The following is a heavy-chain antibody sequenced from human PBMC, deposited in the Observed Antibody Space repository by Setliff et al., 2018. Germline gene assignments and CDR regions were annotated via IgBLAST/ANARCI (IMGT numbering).Heavy chain of an antibody. CDR3: ARLPNYVWGSPVDY. J-gene: IGHJ4*02. Sequence: SETLSLTCTVSGDSISSYYWSWIRQPAGKGLEWIGRIYSSGSTNFNPSLKSRVTMSMDTSKNQFSLKLSSVTAADTAIYYCARLPNYVWGSPVDYWGQGTLVTVS. CDR1: GDSISSYY. D-gene: IGHD3-16*01. CDR2: IYSSGST. V-gene: IGHV4-4*07.